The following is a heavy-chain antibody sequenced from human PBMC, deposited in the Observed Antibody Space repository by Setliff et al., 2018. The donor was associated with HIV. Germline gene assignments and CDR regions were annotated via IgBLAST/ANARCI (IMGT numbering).Heavy chain of an antibody. CDR2: INHSGNT. D-gene: IGHD5-18*01. CDR1: GGSFSDYY. CDR3: ARSPGVDTNMAFDY. Sequence: SETLSLTCAVYGGSFSDYYWSWIRQPPGKGLEWIGEINHSGNTDYNPSLKSRVTISVDRSKNQFSLKLNSVTAADTAVYYCARSPGVDTNMAFDYWGQGMLVTVSS. J-gene: IGHJ4*02. V-gene: IGHV4-34*01.